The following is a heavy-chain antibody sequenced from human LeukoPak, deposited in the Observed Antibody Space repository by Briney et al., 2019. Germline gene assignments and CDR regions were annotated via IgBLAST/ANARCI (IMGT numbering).Heavy chain of an antibody. CDR2: FDPEDGET. Sequence: ASVKVSCKVSGYTLTELSMHWMRQAPGKGLEWMGGFDPEDGETIYAQKFQGRVTMTEDTSTDTAYMELSSLRSEDTAVYYCATAAEVGRCSSSWYSSWFDPWGQGTLVTVSS. D-gene: IGHD6-13*01. J-gene: IGHJ5*02. V-gene: IGHV1-24*01. CDR1: GYTLTELS. CDR3: ATAAEVGRCSSSWYSSWFDP.